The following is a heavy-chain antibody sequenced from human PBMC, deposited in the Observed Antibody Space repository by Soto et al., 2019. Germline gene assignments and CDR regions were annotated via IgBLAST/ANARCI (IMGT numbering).Heavy chain of an antibody. V-gene: IGHV3-64*04. CDR2: ISSNGGST. J-gene: IGHJ4*02. CDR1: GFPFSSYA. Sequence: PGGSLRLSCSASGFPFSSYAMHWVRQAPGKRLEYVSAISSNGGSTYYADSVKGRFTISRDTSKNTLYLQMNSLRIEDTAVYYCARELERVFDYWGQGT. D-gene: IGHD1-1*01. CDR3: ARELERVFDY.